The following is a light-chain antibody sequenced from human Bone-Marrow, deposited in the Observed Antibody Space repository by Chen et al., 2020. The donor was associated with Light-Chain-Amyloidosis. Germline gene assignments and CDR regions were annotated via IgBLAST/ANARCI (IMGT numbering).Light chain of an antibody. J-gene: IGLJ2*01. Sequence: SDELTQPPSVSVSPGQTARITCSGDDLPTKYAYWYQQKPGQAPVLVIHRDTERPSGISERFSGSSSGTTATLTISGVQAEDEADYHCQSADSSGSDEVILGGGTKLTVL. CDR2: RDT. V-gene: IGLV3-25*03. CDR3: QSADSSGSDEVI. CDR1: DLPTKY.